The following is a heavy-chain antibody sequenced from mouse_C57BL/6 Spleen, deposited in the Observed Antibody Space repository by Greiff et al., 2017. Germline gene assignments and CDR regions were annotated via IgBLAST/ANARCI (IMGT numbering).Heavy chain of an antibody. CDR3: ARWERDDYDAFYAMDY. Sequence: QVQLQQPGAELVRPGSSVKLSCKASGYTFTSYWMHWVKQRPIQGLEWIGNIDPSDSETHYNQKFKDKATLTVDKSSSTAYMPLSSLTSEDSAVYYCARWERDDYDAFYAMDYWGQGTSVTVSS. CDR2: IDPSDSET. D-gene: IGHD2-4*01. V-gene: IGHV1-52*01. J-gene: IGHJ4*01. CDR1: GYTFTSYW.